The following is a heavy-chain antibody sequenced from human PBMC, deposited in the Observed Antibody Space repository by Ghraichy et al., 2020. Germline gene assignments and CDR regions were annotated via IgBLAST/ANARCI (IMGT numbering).Heavy chain of an antibody. CDR1: GFTFDDYD. CDR2: ISWNSGSI. V-gene: IGHV3-9*01. J-gene: IGHJ4*02. Sequence: GGSLRLSCAASGFTFDDYDMHWVRQAPGKGLEWVSGISWNSGSIGYADSVKGRFTISRDNAKNSLYLQMNSLRAEDTALYYCAKASQYQLLASFDYWGQGTLVTVSS. D-gene: IGHD2-2*01. CDR3: AKASQYQLLASFDY.